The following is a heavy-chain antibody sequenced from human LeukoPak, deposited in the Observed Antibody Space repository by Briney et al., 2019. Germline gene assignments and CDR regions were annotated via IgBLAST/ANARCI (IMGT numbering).Heavy chain of an antibody. CDR3: ARDLPRGYSLDY. Sequence: SETLSLTCTVSGGSISSSSYYWGWIRQPPGKGLEWIGSIYYSGSTYYNPSLKSRVTISVDTPKNQFSLKLSSVAAADTAVYYCARDLPRGYSLDYWGQGTLVTVSS. D-gene: IGHD5-18*01. CDR2: IYYSGST. V-gene: IGHV4-39*02. J-gene: IGHJ4*02. CDR1: GGSISSSSYY.